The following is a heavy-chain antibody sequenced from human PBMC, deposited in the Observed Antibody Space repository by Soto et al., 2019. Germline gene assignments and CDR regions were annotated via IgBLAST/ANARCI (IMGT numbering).Heavy chain of an antibody. V-gene: IGHV1-18*01. CDR3: ARDPRYFDWLLFLDEITGGMDV. CDR2: ISAYNGNT. D-gene: IGHD3-9*01. CDR1: GYTFTSYG. J-gene: IGHJ6*02. Sequence: ASVKVSCKASGYTFTSYGISWVRQAPGQGLEWMGWISAYNGNTNYAQKLQGRVTMTTDTSTSTAYMELRSLRSDDTAVYYCARDPRYFDWLLFLDEITGGMDVWGQGTTVTVS.